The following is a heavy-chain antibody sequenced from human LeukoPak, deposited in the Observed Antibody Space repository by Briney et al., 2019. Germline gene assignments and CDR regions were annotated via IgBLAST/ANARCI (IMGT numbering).Heavy chain of an antibody. D-gene: IGHD4-17*01. V-gene: IGHV3-23*01. CDR3: AKDPNGDYIGTFDI. J-gene: IGHJ3*02. CDR1: QFNFNKFG. CDR2: ISGNGA. Sequence: QAGGSLRLSCATSQFNFNKFGMTWVRQAPGKGLEWVSSISGNGAQYADSVQGRFAISRDNSKNTLYLQMNSLRAEDTAVYFCAKDPNGDYIGTFDIWGQGTMVTVSS.